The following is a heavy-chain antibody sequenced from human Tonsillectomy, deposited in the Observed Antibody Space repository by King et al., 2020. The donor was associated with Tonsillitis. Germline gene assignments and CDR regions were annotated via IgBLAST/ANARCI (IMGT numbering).Heavy chain of an antibody. CDR1: GYTFTDYY. J-gene: IGHJ6*02. CDR2: INSKSGGT. CDR3: ARVVAKAGFTDV. D-gene: IGHD6-25*01. V-gene: IGHV1-2*02. Sequence: LQLVQSGAEVKKPGASVRVSCKASGYTFTDYYVHWVRQAPGQGLEWMGFINSKSGGTNYAQKFQGRVTMTRDTSITIVYMELSSLRSDDTAVYYCARVVAKAGFTDVWGQGTTVTVPS.